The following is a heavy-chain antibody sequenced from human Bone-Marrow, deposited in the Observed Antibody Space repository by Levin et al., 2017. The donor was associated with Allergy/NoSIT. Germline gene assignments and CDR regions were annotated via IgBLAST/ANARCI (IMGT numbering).Heavy chain of an antibody. CDR2: ISYDGSNK. J-gene: IGHJ6*02. V-gene: IGHV3-30*18. CDR3: AKGRMRCSSTSCYILPYYYGMDV. Sequence: PGGSLRLSCAASGFTFSSYGMHWVRQAPGKGLEWVAVISYDGSNKYYADSVKGRFTISRDNSKNTLYLQMNSLRAEDTAVYYCAKGRMRCSSTSCYILPYYYGMDVWGQGTTVTVSS. D-gene: IGHD2-2*02. CDR1: GFTFSSYG.